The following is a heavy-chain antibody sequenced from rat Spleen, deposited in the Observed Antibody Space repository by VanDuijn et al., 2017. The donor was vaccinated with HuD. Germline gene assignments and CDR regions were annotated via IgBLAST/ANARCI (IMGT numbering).Heavy chain of an antibody. Sequence: EVQLVESGGGLVQPGRSLKLSCSASGFTFSNYDMAWVRQAPTKGLEWVASISPSGDGTYYPDSVKGRFTISRDNAKNTLYLQMNSLRSEDTATYYCTRAYPGPRGDYWGQGVMVTVSS. V-gene: IGHV5S13*01. CDR1: GFTFSNYD. D-gene: IGHD1-4*01. J-gene: IGHJ2*01. CDR2: ISPSGDGT. CDR3: TRAYPGPRGDY.